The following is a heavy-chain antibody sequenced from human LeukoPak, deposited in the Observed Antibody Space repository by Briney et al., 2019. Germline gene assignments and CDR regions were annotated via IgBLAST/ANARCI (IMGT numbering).Heavy chain of an antibody. Sequence: PGGSLRLSCTASGFPFSSYGMHWVLEAPGRGLVWVTVIWPDGSTKYYADSVKGRFTVSRDNSKNTLYLQMNSLRAEDTAVYYCAKEASRGFDIWGQGTMVAVSS. CDR2: IWPDGSTK. D-gene: IGHD6-6*01. CDR3: AKEASRGFDI. J-gene: IGHJ3*02. CDR1: GFPFSSYG. V-gene: IGHV3-33*06.